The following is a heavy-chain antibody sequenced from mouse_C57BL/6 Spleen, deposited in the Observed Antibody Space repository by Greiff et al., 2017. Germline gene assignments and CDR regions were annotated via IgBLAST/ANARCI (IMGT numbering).Heavy chain of an antibody. CDR1: GYAFSSSW. Sequence: VQLQPSGPELVKPGASVKISCKASGYAFSSSWMNWVKQRPGKGLEWIGRIYPGDGDTNYNGTFTGKATLTADQSSSTAYMQRSSLTSEDSAVYFCARGNDSNYVSYWGQGTTLTVSS. CDR3: ARGNDSNYVSY. D-gene: IGHD2-5*01. V-gene: IGHV1-82*01. CDR2: IYPGDGDT. J-gene: IGHJ2*01.